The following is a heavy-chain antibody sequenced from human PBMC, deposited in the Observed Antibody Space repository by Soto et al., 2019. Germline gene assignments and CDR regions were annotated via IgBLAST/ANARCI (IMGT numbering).Heavy chain of an antibody. V-gene: IGHV3-23*01. CDR3: AKVIACCFPSPDY. D-gene: IGHD6-13*01. CDR1: GFTFSSHA. Sequence: GGSLRLSCAVSGFTFSSHAMTWVRQAPGKGLEWVSAISGSGDNTYYTDSVKGRFTISRDNSKDTLYLHMNSLRAEATAVYYCAKVIACCFPSPDYWGQGPLVTVSS. CDR2: ISGSGDNT. J-gene: IGHJ4*02.